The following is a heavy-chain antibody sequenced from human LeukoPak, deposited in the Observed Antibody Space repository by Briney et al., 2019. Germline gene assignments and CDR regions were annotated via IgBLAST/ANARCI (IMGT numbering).Heavy chain of an antibody. CDR2: IIPILGLS. Sequence: SVKVSSKASGGPFSSYAINWVRQAPGQGLEWVGRIIPILGLSYTAQKFQGRITITADTSTSTAYMEVSSLTSEDTAIYYCAKKMVPAAYYGLDVWGQGTTVTVSS. CDR1: GGPFSSYA. V-gene: IGHV1-69*04. CDR3: AKKMVPAAYYGLDV. J-gene: IGHJ6*02. D-gene: IGHD2-2*01.